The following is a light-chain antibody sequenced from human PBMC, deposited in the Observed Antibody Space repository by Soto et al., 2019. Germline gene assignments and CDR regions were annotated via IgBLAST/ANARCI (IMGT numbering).Light chain of an antibody. CDR2: WAS. V-gene: IGKV4-1*01. CDR1: QSILYSSNNKNY. Sequence: IVMTQCPYSLSGYLDERATINCTSSQSILYSSNNKNYLVWYQQKPGQPPKVLIYWASTRESGVPDRFSGSRSRTDFTLTSSSLQAEDVAVYYCQQYYSAPLTFGGGTKVDIK. J-gene: IGKJ4*01. CDR3: QQYYSAPLT.